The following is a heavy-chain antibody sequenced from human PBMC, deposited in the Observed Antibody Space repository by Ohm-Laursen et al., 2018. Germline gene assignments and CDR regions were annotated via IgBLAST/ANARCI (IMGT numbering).Heavy chain of an antibody. CDR2: INHSGST. CDR3: ARGLTYYYDSSGYHDAFDI. Sequence: SDTLSLTWSVYGGSFSGYYWSWIRQPPGKGLEWIGEINHSGSTNYNPSLKSRVTISVDTSKNQFSLKLSSVTAADTAVYYCARGLTYYYDSSGYHDAFDIWGQGTMVTVSS. D-gene: IGHD3-22*01. CDR1: GGSFSGYY. J-gene: IGHJ3*02. V-gene: IGHV4-34*01.